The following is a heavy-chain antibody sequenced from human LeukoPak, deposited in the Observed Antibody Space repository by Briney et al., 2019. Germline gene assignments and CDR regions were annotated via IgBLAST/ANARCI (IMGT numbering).Heavy chain of an antibody. CDR2: INHSGST. J-gene: IGHJ6*03. V-gene: IGHV4-34*01. D-gene: IGHD3-22*01. Sequence: SETLSLTCAVYGGSFSGYYWSWIRQPPGKGLEWIGEINHSGSTNYNPSLKSRVTISVDTSKNQFSLKLSSVTAADTAVYYCARIVVITASNYYYYHMDVWGKGTTVTISS. CDR1: GGSFSGYY. CDR3: ARIVVITASNYYYYHMDV.